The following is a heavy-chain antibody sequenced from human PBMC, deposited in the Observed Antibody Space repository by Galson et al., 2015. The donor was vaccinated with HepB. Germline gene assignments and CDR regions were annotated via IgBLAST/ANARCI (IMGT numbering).Heavy chain of an antibody. V-gene: IGHV3-30-3*01. CDR1: GFTFSSYA. CDR2: ISYDGSNK. J-gene: IGHJ4*02. D-gene: IGHD6-13*01. CDR3: ARDKYSSSWNFDY. Sequence: SLRLSCAASGFTFSSYAMHWVRQAPGKGLERVAVISYDGSNKYYADSVKGRFTISRDNSKNTLYLQMNSLRAEDTAVYYCARDKYSSSWNFDYWGQGTLVTVSS.